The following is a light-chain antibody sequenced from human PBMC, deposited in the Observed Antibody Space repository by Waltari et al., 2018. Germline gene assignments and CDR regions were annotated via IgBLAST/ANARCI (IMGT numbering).Light chain of an antibody. Sequence: IVMTQSPATLSVSPGERATLSCRASQSVSSNLAWFQQKPGQAPRLLIYGASTRATGFPARFSGSGSGTEFTLTISSLQSEDFAVYYCQKYNNWPLAFGQGTKVEIK. J-gene: IGKJ1*01. CDR2: GAS. V-gene: IGKV3-15*01. CDR3: QKYNNWPLA. CDR1: QSVSSN.